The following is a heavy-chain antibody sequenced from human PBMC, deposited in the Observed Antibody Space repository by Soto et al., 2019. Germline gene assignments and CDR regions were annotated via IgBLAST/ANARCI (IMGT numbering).Heavy chain of an antibody. D-gene: IGHD3-22*01. CDR1: GFTFSSYG. J-gene: IGHJ4*02. CDR2: IWYDGSNK. CDR3: ARGEMYYYDSSGYY. V-gene: IGHV3-33*01. Sequence: QVQLVESGGGVVQPGRSLRLSCAASGFTFSSYGMHWVRQAPGKGLEWVAVIWYDGSNKYYADSVKGRFTISRDNSKNTLYLQMNSLRAKDTAVYYCARGEMYYYDSSGYYWGQGTLVTVSS.